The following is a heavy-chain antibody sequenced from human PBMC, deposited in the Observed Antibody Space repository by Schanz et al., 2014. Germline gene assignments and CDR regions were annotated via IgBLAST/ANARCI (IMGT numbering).Heavy chain of an antibody. J-gene: IGHJ4*02. D-gene: IGHD6-13*01. V-gene: IGHV1-69*04. Sequence: QVQLVQSGAEVKKPGSSVKVSCRASGDTFSNYAINWVRQAPGQGLEWMGRIIPFLDRTNHAQRFQGRVTITAGKSPSTAYIGLRSLRSEDTALYYCAREVGSSRSFDSWGQGTLVTVSS. CDR3: AREVGSSRSFDS. CDR2: IIPFLDRT. CDR1: GDTFSNYA.